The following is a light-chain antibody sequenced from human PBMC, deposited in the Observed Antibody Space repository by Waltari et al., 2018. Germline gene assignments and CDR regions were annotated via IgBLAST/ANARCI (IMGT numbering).Light chain of an antibody. CDR1: SSDVGGYKY. CDR2: EVF. J-gene: IGLJ2*01. CDR3: SSYAGNNFVV. Sequence: QSALTQPPSASGSPGQSVTISCTGTSSDVGGYKYVSWYQFHPGKAPKLLIFEVFKRPSGVPDRFSGSKSGNTASLLVSGLQAEDEAEYYCSSYAGNNFVVFGGGTQLTVL. V-gene: IGLV2-8*01.